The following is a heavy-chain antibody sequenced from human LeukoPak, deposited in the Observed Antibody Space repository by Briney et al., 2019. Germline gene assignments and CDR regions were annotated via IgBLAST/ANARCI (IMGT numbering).Heavy chain of an antibody. D-gene: IGHD2-21*02. CDR3: AKIAAANCGGDCYSGAYYFDY. CDR1: GFTFRSYG. Sequence: GGSLRLSCAASGFTFRSYGMHWVRQAPGKGLEWVTFIRYDGSNKYYADSVKGRFTISRDNSKNTLYLQLNSLRAEDTAVYYCAKIAAANCGGDCYSGAYYFDYWGQGTLVTVSS. V-gene: IGHV3-30*02. CDR2: IRYDGSNK. J-gene: IGHJ4*02.